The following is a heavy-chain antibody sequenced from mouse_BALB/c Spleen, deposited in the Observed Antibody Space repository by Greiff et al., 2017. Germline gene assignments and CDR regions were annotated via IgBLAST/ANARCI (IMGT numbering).Heavy chain of an antibody. Sequence: VKLVESGPGLVAPSQSLSITCTVSGFSLSRYSVHWVRQPPGKGLEWLGMIWGGGSTDYNSALKSRLSISKDNSKSQVFLKMNSLQTDDTAMYYCARNEERLRAWFAYWGQGTLVTVSA. CDR1: GFSLSRYS. CDR3: ARNEERLRAWFAY. CDR2: IWGGGST. D-gene: IGHD1-2*01. V-gene: IGHV2-6-4*01. J-gene: IGHJ3*01.